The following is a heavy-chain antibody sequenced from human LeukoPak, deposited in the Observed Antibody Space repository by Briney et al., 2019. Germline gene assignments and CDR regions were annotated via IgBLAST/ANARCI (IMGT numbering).Heavy chain of an antibody. D-gene: IGHD3-9*01. CDR1: GFTFSFYG. CDR3: ARDELRYFDWLLSSLDY. Sequence: PGGSLRLSCAASGFTFSFYGIHWVRQAPGKGLEWVAFIQNDGSNKYYANSVKGRFTISRDNAKNSLYLQMNSLRAEDTAVYYCARDELRYFDWLLSSLDYWGQGTLVTVSS. CDR2: IQNDGSNK. V-gene: IGHV3-30*02. J-gene: IGHJ4*02.